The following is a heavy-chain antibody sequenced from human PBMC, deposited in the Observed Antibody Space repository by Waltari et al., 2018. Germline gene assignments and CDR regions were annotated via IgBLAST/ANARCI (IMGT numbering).Heavy chain of an antibody. Sequence: EVQLVESGGGVVQPGGSLRLSCAASGVTFRTSWPHRSRPAPGKGLGWVSLINSEGSSTSYADSLKGRFTISRDNAKNTLYLQMNSLRAEDTAVYYCARGLVTGSYYYYGMDVWGQGTTVTVSS. V-gene: IGHV3-74*01. CDR3: ARGLVTGSYYYYGMDV. J-gene: IGHJ6*02. CDR1: GVTFRTSW. D-gene: IGHD1-20*01. CDR2: INSEGSST.